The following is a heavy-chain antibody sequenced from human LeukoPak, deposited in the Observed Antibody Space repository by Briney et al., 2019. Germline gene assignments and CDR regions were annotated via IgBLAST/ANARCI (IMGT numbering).Heavy chain of an antibody. CDR3: AREKAGAGNFDP. CDR1: GGSINRYY. CDR2: IYYSGST. Sequence: SETLSLTCTVSGGSINRYYWSWIRQPPGKGLEWIGDIYYSGSTKYNPSLKSRVTISIDTSKNQFSLKVSSVTAADTAVYYCAREKAGAGNFDPWGQGTLVTVSS. V-gene: IGHV4-59*01. D-gene: IGHD6-13*01. J-gene: IGHJ5*02.